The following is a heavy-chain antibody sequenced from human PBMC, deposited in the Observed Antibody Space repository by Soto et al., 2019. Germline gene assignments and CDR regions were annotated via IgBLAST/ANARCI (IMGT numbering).Heavy chain of an antibody. CDR1: GFSLSTSGVG. V-gene: IGHV2-5*02. J-gene: IGHJ4*02. Sequence: QITLKESGPTLVKPTQTLALTCTFSGFSLSTSGVGVGWIRQPPGKALEWLALIYWDDDKRYSPSLKSRLTITKDTSKNQVVLTMTNMDSVDTATDYCAHRPSYCSGGSCYSGFDYWGQGTLVTVSS. CDR2: IYWDDDK. D-gene: IGHD2-15*01. CDR3: AHRPSYCSGGSCYSGFDY.